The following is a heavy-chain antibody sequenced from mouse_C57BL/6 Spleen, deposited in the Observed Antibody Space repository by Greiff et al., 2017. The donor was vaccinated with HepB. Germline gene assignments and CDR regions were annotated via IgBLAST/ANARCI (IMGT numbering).Heavy chain of an antibody. J-gene: IGHJ4*01. Sequence: VQLQQPGAELVKPGASVKMSCKASGYTFTSYWITWVKQRPGQGLEWLGDIYPGSGSTNYNEKFKSKATLTVDTSSSTAYMQRSSLTSEDSAVYYCARWVVAKARDYWGQGTSVTVSS. CDR1: GYTFTSYW. V-gene: IGHV1-55*01. CDR2: IYPGSGST. CDR3: ARWVVAKARDY. D-gene: IGHD1-1*01.